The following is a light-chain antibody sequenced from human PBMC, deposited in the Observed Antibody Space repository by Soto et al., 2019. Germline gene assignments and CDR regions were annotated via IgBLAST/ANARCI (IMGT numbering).Light chain of an antibody. CDR3: QQYDSSPRT. CDR2: GAS. J-gene: IGKJ4*01. CDR1: QSVSSNY. Sequence: EIVLTQSPGTLSLSPGERATLSCRASQSVSSNYLAWYQQKPGQAPRLLIYGASSRATGIPDRFSGSGSGTDFTLTISRLEPEDFAVSYCQQYDSSPRTFGGGNKVELK. V-gene: IGKV3-20*01.